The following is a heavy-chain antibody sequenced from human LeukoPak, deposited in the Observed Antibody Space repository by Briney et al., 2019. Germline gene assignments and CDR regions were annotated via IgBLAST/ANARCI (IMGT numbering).Heavy chain of an antibody. J-gene: IGHJ4*02. CDR2: IYPGDSDS. Sequence: GESLKISCKGSGYTFTNYWIAWVRQMPGKGLEWMGMIYPGDSDSRYSPSFQGQVTFSADKSISTAYLQWSSLKASVSAMYYCVRESGYSSGWYPYWGQGTLVTVSS. CDR3: VRESGYSSGWYPY. V-gene: IGHV5-51*01. D-gene: IGHD6-19*01. CDR1: GYTFTNYW.